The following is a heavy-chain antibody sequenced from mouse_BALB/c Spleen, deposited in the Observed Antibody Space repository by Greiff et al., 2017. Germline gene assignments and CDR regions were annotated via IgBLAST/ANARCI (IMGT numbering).Heavy chain of an antibody. Sequence: EVQRVESGGDLEKPGGSLKLSCAASGFTFSNYWMNWVRQSPEKGLEWVAEIRLKSNNYATHYAESVKGRFTISRDDSKSSVYLQMNNLRAEDTGIYYCTRNGYWWSYWGQGTSVTVSS. CDR2: IRLKSNNYAT. CDR1: GFTFSNYW. CDR3: TRNGYWWSY. D-gene: IGHD2-3*01. V-gene: IGHV6-6*02. J-gene: IGHJ4*01.